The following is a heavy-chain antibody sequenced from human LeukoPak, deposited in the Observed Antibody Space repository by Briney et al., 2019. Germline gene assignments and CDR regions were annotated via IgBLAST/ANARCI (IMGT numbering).Heavy chain of an antibody. CDR2: ISAYNGNT. CDR3: ARDPLGNYGDYS. J-gene: IGHJ4*02. V-gene: IGHV1-18*01. Sequence: ASVTVTCKASGYTFTSYGISWVRQAPGQGLEWMGWISAYNGNTNYAQKLQGRVTMTTDTSTSTAYMELRSLRSDDTAVYYCARDPLGNYGDYSWGQGTLVTVSS. CDR1: GYTFTSYG. D-gene: IGHD4-17*01.